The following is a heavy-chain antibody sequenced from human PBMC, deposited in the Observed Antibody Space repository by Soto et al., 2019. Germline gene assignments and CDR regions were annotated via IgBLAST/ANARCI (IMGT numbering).Heavy chain of an antibody. CDR1: GFTFSSYG. V-gene: IGHV3-30*18. CDR3: AKDPRPLIQMVRGVTDD. J-gene: IGHJ4*02. CDR2: ISYDGSHK. Sequence: QVQLVESGGGVVQPGRSLRLSCAASGFTFSSYGMHWVRQAPGKGLEWVAVISYDGSHKYYADSVKGRFSISRDNSKNTLFLQMNSLRAEDTALYYCAKDPRPLIQMVRGVTDDWGQGTLVAVSS. D-gene: IGHD3-10*01.